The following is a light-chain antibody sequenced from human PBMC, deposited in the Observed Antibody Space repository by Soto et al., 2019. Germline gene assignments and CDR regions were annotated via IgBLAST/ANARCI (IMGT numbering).Light chain of an antibody. V-gene: IGKV3-11*01. CDR1: QSVSSY. Sequence: EIVLTQSPATLSLSPGERATLSCRSSQSVSSYVAWYQHKPGQAPRLLIYDASNMATGIPARFSGSGSGTDFTLTISSLEPEDFAVYYCQQPSNWPPFGGGNQVEIK. CDR3: QQPSNWPP. CDR2: DAS. J-gene: IGKJ4*01.